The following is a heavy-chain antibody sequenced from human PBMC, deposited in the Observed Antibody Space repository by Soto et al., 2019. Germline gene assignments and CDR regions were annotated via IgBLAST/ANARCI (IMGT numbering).Heavy chain of an antibody. D-gene: IGHD3-22*01. Sequence: ASVKVSCKASGYTFTSYGISWVRQAPGQGLEWMGWISAYNGYTNYAQKLQGRVTMTTDTSTSTAYMELGGLRSDDTAVYYCARDFDSSGYYYRGNDYWGQGTLVTVSS. CDR1: GYTFTSYG. CDR2: ISAYNGYT. V-gene: IGHV1-18*01. CDR3: ARDFDSSGYYYRGNDY. J-gene: IGHJ4*02.